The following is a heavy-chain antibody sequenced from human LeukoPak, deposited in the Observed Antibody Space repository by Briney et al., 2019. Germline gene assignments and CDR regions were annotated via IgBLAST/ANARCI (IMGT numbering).Heavy chain of an antibody. D-gene: IGHD5-12*01. CDR2: IRSKAYGGTT. CDR3: TRGGYSGYEYFDY. V-gene: IGHV3-49*04. Sequence: PGRSLRLSCTASGFTFGDYAMNWVRQAPGKGLEWVGFIRSKAYGGTTEYAASVKGRFTISRDDSKSIAYLQMNSLKTEDTAVYYCTRGGYSGYEYFDYWGQGTLVTVSS. CDR1: GFTFGDYA. J-gene: IGHJ4*02.